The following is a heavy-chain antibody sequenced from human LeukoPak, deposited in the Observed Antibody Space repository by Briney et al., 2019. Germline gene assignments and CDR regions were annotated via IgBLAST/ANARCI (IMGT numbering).Heavy chain of an antibody. CDR3: AREGTTVVTPSHAFDI. CDR2: IYYSGST. J-gene: IGHJ3*02. D-gene: IGHD4-23*01. V-gene: IGHV4-39*07. Sequence: PSETLSLTCTVSGGSISGSSYYWGWIRQPPGKGLEWIGSIYYSGSTNYNPSLKSRVTISVDTSKNQFSLKLNSVTAADTAVYYCAREGTTVVTPSHAFDIWGQGTMVTVSS. CDR1: GGSISGSSYY.